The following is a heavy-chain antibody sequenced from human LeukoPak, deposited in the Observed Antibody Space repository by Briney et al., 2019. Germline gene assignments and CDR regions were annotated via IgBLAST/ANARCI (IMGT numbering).Heavy chain of an antibody. CDR1: GFTLSGHS. CDR2: ISPTSAYI. V-gene: IGHV3-21*01. Sequence: GGSLRLSCAATGFTLSGHSMNWVRQAPGKGLDWVSSISPTSAYIYYADSVEGRFTISRDNAKNSLYLQMNSLRAEDTAVYYCSRLRGYSYGYGDYWGQGTLVTVSS. CDR3: SRLRGYSYGYGDY. D-gene: IGHD5-18*01. J-gene: IGHJ4*02.